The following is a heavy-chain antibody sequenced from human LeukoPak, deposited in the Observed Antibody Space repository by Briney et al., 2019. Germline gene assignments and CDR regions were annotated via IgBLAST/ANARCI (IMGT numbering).Heavy chain of an antibody. Sequence: RRASVKVSCKASGYTFTGYYMHWVRQAPGQGLEWMGWINPNSGGTNYAQKFQGRVTMTRDTSIGTAYMELSRLRSDDTAVYYCARDLGGTTGNYWGQGTLVTVSS. CDR1: GYTFTGYY. CDR3: ARDLGGTTGNY. J-gene: IGHJ4*02. V-gene: IGHV1-2*02. CDR2: INPNSGGT. D-gene: IGHD4-11*01.